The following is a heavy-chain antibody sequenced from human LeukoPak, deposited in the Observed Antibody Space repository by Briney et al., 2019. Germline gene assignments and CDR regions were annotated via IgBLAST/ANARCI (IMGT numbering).Heavy chain of an antibody. D-gene: IGHD6-19*01. CDR2: IYYSGNT. V-gene: IGHV4-39*01. CDR3: ARHGGGIAVAAYAFDI. J-gene: IGHJ3*02. CDR1: GGSISSSSYY. Sequence: SETLSLTCTVSGGSISSSSYYWGWLRQPPGKGLEWVGNIYYSGNTYYNPSLKSRVTISVDTSKNRFSLKLSSVTAADTAVYYCARHGGGIAVAAYAFDIWGQGTMVTVSS.